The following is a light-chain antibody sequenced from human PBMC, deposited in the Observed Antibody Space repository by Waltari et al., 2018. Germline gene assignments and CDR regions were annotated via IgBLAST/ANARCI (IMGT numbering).Light chain of an antibody. Sequence: QSALTQPPSASGSPGQSVTISCTGTSSDVGGYNYVSWYQQHPGKVPKPEIYAVSKRPSGAPDRFSGSKSGNTASLTVPGLRAEDEADYYCSSYAGNNNVVFGGGTKLTVL. J-gene: IGLJ2*01. CDR1: SSDVGGYNY. CDR3: SSYAGNNNVV. CDR2: AVS. V-gene: IGLV2-8*01.